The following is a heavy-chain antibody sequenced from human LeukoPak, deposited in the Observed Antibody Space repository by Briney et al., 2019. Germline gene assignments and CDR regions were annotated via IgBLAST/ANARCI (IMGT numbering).Heavy chain of an antibody. J-gene: IGHJ4*02. Sequence: SQTLSLTCAVSGGSISSGGYSWSWIRQPPGKGLEWIGYIYHSGSTYYNPSLKSRVTMSVDRSKNQFSLKLSSVTAADTAVYYCARGLSSSWYFDYWGQGTLVTVSP. CDR1: GGSISSGGYS. D-gene: IGHD6-13*01. V-gene: IGHV4-30-2*01. CDR2: IYHSGST. CDR3: ARGLSSSWYFDY.